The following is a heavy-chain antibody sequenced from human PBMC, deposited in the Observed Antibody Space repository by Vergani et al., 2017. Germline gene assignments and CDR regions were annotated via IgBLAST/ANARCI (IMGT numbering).Heavy chain of an antibody. CDR2: ICHTEDT. D-gene: IGHD2-8*02. Sequence: QVQLQQLGAGVVKPPGTLSLTCAVSGDSISSNNCWTWVRQPPGKGLEWIGEICHTEDTKYSPSLKSRVTVSVDGSRNLFSLKLTSVTAADTAVYFCATGAAPFDIWAKGTLVTVSS. J-gene: IGHJ4*02. V-gene: IGHV4-4*01. CDR1: GDSISSNNC. CDR3: ATGAAPFDI.